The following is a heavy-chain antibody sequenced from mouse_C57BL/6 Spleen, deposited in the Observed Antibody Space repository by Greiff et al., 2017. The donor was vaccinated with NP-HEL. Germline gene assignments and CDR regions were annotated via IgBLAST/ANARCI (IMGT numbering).Heavy chain of an antibody. CDR1: GFNIKDYY. J-gene: IGHJ3*01. D-gene: IGHD1-1*01. CDR2: IDPEDGDT. CDR3: TYYYGSSAWFAY. Sequence: VQLQQSGAELVRPGASVKLSCTASGFNIKDYYMHWVKQRPEPGLEWIGRIDPEDGDTEYAPKFQGKATMTADTSSNTAYLQRSSLTSEDTAVYYCTYYYGSSAWFAYWGQGTLVTVSA. V-gene: IGHV14-1*01.